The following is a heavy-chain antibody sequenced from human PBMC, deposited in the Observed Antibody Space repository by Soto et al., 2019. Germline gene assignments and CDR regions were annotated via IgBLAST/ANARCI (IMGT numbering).Heavy chain of an antibody. V-gene: IGHV4-31*03. D-gene: IGHD3-10*01. J-gene: IGHJ4*02. CDR3: ERHNSVGLFAS. CDR1: GSSIPNGGHY. CDR2: IFFSGNT. Sequence: SETLSLTCTVSGSSIPNGGHYWTWIRQHPGKGLEWIGRIFFSGNTHYNPALKSRLTFSLYTAKNQFSLKLTSVTAADTAIYYFERHNSVGLFASWGPGALVPVSS.